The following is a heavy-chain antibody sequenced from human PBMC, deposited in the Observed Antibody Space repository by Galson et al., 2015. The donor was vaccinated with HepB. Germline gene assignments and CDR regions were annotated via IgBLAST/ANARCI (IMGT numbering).Heavy chain of an antibody. CDR3: ARAPWGPGYLGWFDP. D-gene: IGHD3-9*01. CDR2: IYSGGGT. J-gene: IGHJ5*02. CDR1: GFTVSSNY. V-gene: IGHV3-53*01. Sequence: SLRLSCAASGFTVSSNYMSWVRQAPGKGLEWVSVIYSGGGTYYADSVKGRFTISRDNSRNTLYLQMNSLRAEDTAVYYCARAPWGPGYLGWFDPWGQGTLVTVSS.